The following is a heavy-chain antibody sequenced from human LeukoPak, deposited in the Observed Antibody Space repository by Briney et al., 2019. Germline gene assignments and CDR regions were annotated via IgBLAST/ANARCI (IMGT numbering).Heavy chain of an antibody. D-gene: IGHD3-10*01. J-gene: IGHJ4*02. V-gene: IGHV3-30*02. CDR2: IRYDGTNK. CDR3: AKDSAAPITITMVRGRWYFDY. CDR1: GFTFSSYG. Sequence: GGSLRLSCAASGFTFSSYGMHWVRQAPGKGLEWVTFIRYDGTNKYYAHSVKGRFTISRDNSKNTLYLQMNSLRAEDTAVYYCAKDSAAPITITMVRGRWYFDYWGQGTLVTVSS.